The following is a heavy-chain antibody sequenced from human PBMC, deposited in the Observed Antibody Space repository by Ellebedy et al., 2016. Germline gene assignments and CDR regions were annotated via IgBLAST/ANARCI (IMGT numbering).Heavy chain of an antibody. CDR3: ARGGHFYDSSGYLNMAFDI. J-gene: IGHJ3*02. D-gene: IGHD3-22*01. V-gene: IGHV1-8*01. CDR1: GYTFTSYD. CDR2: MNPNSCNT. Sequence: ASVKVSCKASGYTFTSYDINWVRQATGQGLEWMGWMNPNSCNTGYGQKFQGRVTMTRNTSISTASMELSSLRSEDTAVYYCARGGHFYDSSGYLNMAFDIWGQGTMVTVSS.